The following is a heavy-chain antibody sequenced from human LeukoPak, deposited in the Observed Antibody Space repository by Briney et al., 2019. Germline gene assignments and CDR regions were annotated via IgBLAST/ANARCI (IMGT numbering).Heavy chain of an antibody. Sequence: PGGSLRLSCAASGFTFSSYSMNWVRQAPGKGLEWVSSISSSSSYIYYADSVKGRFTISRDNAKNSLYLQMNSLRAEDTAVYYCARDLSSSAWYYYGMDVWGQGTTVTVSS. V-gene: IGHV3-21*01. CDR1: GFTFSSYS. D-gene: IGHD6-19*01. J-gene: IGHJ6*02. CDR3: ARDLSSSAWYYYGMDV. CDR2: ISSSSSYI.